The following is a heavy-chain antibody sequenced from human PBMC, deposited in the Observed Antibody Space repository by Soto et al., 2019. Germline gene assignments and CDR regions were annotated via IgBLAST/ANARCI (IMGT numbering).Heavy chain of an antibody. CDR2: ISVSGGSYI. CDR3: ARGSVYAPPGDYYYYMDV. Sequence: PGGSLRLSCAASGFTFSSCAMTWVRQAPGRGLEWVSSISVSGGSYIYYADSVKGRFTISRDNAKNSLYLQMNSLRAEDTAVYYCARGSVYAPPGDYYYYMDVWGKGTTVTVSS. CDR1: GFTFSSCA. V-gene: IGHV3-21*01. D-gene: IGHD2-8*01. J-gene: IGHJ6*03.